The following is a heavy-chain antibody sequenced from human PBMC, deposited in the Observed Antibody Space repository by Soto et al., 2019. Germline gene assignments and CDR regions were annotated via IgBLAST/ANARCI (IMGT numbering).Heavy chain of an antibody. CDR3: AIYGSAKLGKVLYYYYYAMDV. CDR2: IILIVDTG. CDR1: VGTFIYYA. J-gene: IGHJ6*02. D-gene: IGHD2-15*01. V-gene: IGHV1-69*06. Sequence: SVKVSCKASVGTFIYYAISGVRQAPGQGLAWMGGIILIVDTGSDGHKYQGRATITADKSTSTDYMKLRSLRTEDTGVYYCAIYGSAKLGKVLYYYYYAMDVWGQGTTVTVSS.